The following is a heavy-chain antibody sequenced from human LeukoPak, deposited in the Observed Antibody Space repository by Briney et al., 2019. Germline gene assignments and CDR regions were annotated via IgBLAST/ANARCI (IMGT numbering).Heavy chain of an antibody. CDR3: ARDLGAMTGQDY. V-gene: IGHV4-39*07. CDR2: IYTSGST. D-gene: IGHD3-16*01. J-gene: IGHJ4*02. Sequence: TPSETLSLTCTVSDDSLSSSSYYWGWIRQPPRKGLEWIGSIYTSGSTNYNPSLKSRVTISVDTSKNQFSLKLSSVTAADTAVYYCARDLGAMTGQDYWGQGTLVTVSS. CDR1: DDSLSSSSYY.